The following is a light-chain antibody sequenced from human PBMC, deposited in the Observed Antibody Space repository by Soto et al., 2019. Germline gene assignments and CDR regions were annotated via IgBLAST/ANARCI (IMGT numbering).Light chain of an antibody. CDR2: GAS. V-gene: IGKV3-20*01. Sequence: EIVLTQSPGTLSLSPGEGVTLSCRASETVSSIYVAWYQQKPGQAPRLLIYGASSRATGIPDRFSCSGSGTYFTLTISRLETEDFAVYYCQQYGTSPLTFGGGTKVEIK. CDR3: QQYGTSPLT. J-gene: IGKJ4*01. CDR1: ETVSSIY.